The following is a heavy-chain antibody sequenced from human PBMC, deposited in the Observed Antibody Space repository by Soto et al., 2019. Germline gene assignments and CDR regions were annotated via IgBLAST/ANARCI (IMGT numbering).Heavy chain of an antibody. D-gene: IGHD4-17*01. CDR2: ISYDGSNK. CDR1: GFTLSSYG. J-gene: IGHJ3*02. Sequence: GWSLRLSCAASGFTLSSYGMHWVRQAPGKGLEWVAIISYDGSNKYYADSVRGRFTISRDNSKNTLYLQMNSLRAEDTAVYYCARERGGGAYGDAAPLNAYATWGQRTMVTVS. V-gene: IGHV3-30*19. CDR3: ARERGGGAYGDAAPLNAYAT.